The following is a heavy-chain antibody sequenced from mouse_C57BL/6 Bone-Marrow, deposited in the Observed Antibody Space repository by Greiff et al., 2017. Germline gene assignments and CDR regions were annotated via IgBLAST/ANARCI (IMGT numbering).Heavy chain of an antibody. CDR2: IRSKSSNYAT. V-gene: IGHV10-3*01. J-gene: IGHJ1*03. CDR3: VKGDYYGSSPYWYFDV. D-gene: IGHD1-1*01. Sequence: EVKLLESGGGLVQPKGSLKLSCAASGFTFNTYAMHWVRQAPGKGLEWVARIRSKSSNYATYYADSVKDRFTISRDDSQSMLYLQMNNLKTEDTAMYYCVKGDYYGSSPYWYFDVWGTGTTVTVSS. CDR1: GFTFNTYA.